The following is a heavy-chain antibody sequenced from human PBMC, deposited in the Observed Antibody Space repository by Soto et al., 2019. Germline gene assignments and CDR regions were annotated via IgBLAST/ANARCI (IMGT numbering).Heavy chain of an antibody. D-gene: IGHD6-19*01. CDR1: GGTFSSYA. J-gene: IGHJ6*02. CDR3: ATHDSGGGSYYFYGVDV. Sequence: QVQLVQSGAEVKKPGSSVKVSCKASGGTFSSYAISWVRQAPGQGLEWMGGIIPIFGTADYAQKFQGRVTIAADESTITAYMVLSSPRSEDTAVYYCATHDSGGGSYYFYGVDVWGQGTTVTVSS. CDR2: IIPIFGTA. V-gene: IGHV1-69*12.